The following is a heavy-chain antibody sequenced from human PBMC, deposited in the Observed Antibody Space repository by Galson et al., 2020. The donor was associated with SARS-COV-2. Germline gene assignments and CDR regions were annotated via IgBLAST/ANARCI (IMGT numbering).Heavy chain of an antibody. V-gene: IGHV3-13*01. CDR2: IGTAGDT. Sequence: LSCAASGFTFSSYDMHWVRQATGKGLEWVSAIGTAGDTYYPGSVKGRFTISRENAKNSLYLQMNSLRAGDTAVYYCARGSYCSGGSCYPNYYYYMDVWGKGTTVTVSS. CDR1: GFTFSSYD. D-gene: IGHD2-15*01. CDR3: ARGSYCSGGSCYPNYYYYMDV. J-gene: IGHJ6*03.